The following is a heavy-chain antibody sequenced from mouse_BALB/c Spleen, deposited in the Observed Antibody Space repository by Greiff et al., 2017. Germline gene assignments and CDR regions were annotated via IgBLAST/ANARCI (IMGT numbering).Heavy chain of an antibody. Sequence: EVQLVESGGGLVQPGGSRKLSCAASGFTFSSFGMHWVRQAPEKGLEWVAYISSGSSTIYYADTVKGRFTISRDNPKNTLFLQMTSLRSEDTAMYDCARETARALYYFDYWGQGTTLTVSS. CDR3: ARETARALYYFDY. J-gene: IGHJ2*01. CDR1: GFTFSSFG. V-gene: IGHV5-17*02. CDR2: ISSGSSTI. D-gene: IGHD3-2*01.